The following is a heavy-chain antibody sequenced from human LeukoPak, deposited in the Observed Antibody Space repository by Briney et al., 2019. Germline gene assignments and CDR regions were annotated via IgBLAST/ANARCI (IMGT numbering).Heavy chain of an antibody. CDR3: ARGVASSSWYNYYYYYMDV. J-gene: IGHJ6*03. CDR1: GYTFTSYD. CDR2: MNLNSGNT. D-gene: IGHD6-13*01. V-gene: IGHV1-8*01. Sequence: ASVKVSCKASGYTFTSYDINWLRQATAQGLEWMGWMNLNSGNTGYAQKFQGRVTMTRNTSISTAYMELSSLRSEDTAVYYCARGVASSSWYNYYYYYMDVWGKGTTVTVSS.